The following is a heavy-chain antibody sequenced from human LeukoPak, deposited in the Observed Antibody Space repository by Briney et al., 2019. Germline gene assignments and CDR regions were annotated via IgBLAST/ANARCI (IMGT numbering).Heavy chain of an antibody. V-gene: IGHV4-34*01. Sequence: PSETLSLTCAVYGGSFSGYYWSWIRQPPGKGLEWIGEINHSGSTNYNPSLKSRVTISVDTSKNQFSLKLSSVTAADTAVYYCARVGNPRRATIVMLDYWGQGTLVTVSS. CDR3: ARVGNPRRATIVMLDY. J-gene: IGHJ4*02. D-gene: IGHD5-24*01. CDR1: GGSFSGYY. CDR2: INHSGST.